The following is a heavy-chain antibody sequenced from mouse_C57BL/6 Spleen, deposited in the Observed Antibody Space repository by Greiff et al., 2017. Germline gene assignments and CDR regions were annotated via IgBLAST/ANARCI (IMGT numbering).Heavy chain of an antibody. J-gene: IGHJ3*01. V-gene: IGHV5-4*01. CDR3: ARERGVPFAY. CDR2: ISDGGSYT. Sequence: EVMLVESGGGLVKPGGSLKLSCAASGFTFSSYAMSWVRQTPEKRLEWVATISDGGSYTYYPDNVKGRFTISRDNAKNNLYLQMSHLKSEDTAMYYCARERGVPFAYWGQGTLVTVSA. CDR1: GFTFSSYA.